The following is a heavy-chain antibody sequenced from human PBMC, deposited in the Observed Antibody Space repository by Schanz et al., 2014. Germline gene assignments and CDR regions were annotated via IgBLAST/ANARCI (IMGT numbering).Heavy chain of an antibody. V-gene: IGHV3-48*01. Sequence: EVQLVESGGGLVQPGGSLRLSCAASGFSFSRYSMNWVRQAPGKGLEWISYISSSSSTIYHADSVKGRFTISRDNAKNSLYLQTNSLRAEDTAVYYCVSVYDSSGYVSFNYWGQGTLVTVSS. CDR3: VSVYDSSGYVSFNY. J-gene: IGHJ4*02. CDR2: ISSSSSTI. CDR1: GFSFSRYS. D-gene: IGHD3-22*01.